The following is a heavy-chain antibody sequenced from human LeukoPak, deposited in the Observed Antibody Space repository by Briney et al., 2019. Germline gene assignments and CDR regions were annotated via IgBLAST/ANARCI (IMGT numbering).Heavy chain of an antibody. Sequence: SETLSLTCTVSGGSISSSSYYLGWIRQPPGKGLEWMGSIYYSGSTYYNPSLKSRVTISVDTSKNQFSLKLSSVTAADTAVYYCVRVHDFWSGPTNCFDPGGQGTLVTVSS. D-gene: IGHD3-3*01. CDR3: VRVHDFWSGPTNCFDP. CDR1: GGSISSSSYY. J-gene: IGHJ5*02. CDR2: IYYSGST. V-gene: IGHV4-39*07.